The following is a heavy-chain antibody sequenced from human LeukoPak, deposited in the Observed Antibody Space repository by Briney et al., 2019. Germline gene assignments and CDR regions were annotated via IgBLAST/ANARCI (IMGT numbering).Heavy chain of an antibody. V-gene: IGHV3-48*03. CDR3: ARGDGVATRYYYGLDV. CDR2: SSGDGRTM. J-gene: IGHJ6*02. CDR1: GFTFRSYE. D-gene: IGHD5-12*01. Sequence: GGSLRLSCEASGFTFRSYEMNWVRPAPGKGLEGVSYSSGDGRTMYYADSVKSRFTISRDSGTNSLYLQMNSLRAEDTAVYYCARGDGVATRYYYGLDVWGQGTTVTVSS.